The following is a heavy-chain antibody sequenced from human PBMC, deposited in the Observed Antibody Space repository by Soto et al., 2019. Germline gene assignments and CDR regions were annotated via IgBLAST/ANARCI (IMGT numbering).Heavy chain of an antibody. CDR3: ARDVTIFGVVIENWFDP. Sequence: GGSLRLSCAASGFTFSSYSMNWVRQAPGKGLEWVSSISSSSSYIYYADSVKGRFTISRDNAKNSLYLQMNSLRAEDTAVYYCARDVTIFGVVIENWFDPWGQGTLVTSPQ. J-gene: IGHJ5*02. CDR2: ISSSSSYI. V-gene: IGHV3-21*01. CDR1: GFTFSSYS. D-gene: IGHD3-3*01.